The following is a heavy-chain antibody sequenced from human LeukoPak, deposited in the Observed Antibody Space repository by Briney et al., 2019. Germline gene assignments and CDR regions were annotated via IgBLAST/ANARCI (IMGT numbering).Heavy chain of an antibody. J-gene: IGHJ4*02. CDR3: ARLWDSSSSLDY. V-gene: IGHV4-59*08. D-gene: IGHD6-6*01. Sequence: PSGTLSLICTVSGDSISSYYWNWIRQPPGKGLEWIGYIFNIGSTNYNPSLKSRVTISIDTSKNQVSLKLSSVTAADTAVYYCARLWDSSSSLDYWGQGTLVTVSS. CDR1: GDSISSYY. CDR2: IFNIGST.